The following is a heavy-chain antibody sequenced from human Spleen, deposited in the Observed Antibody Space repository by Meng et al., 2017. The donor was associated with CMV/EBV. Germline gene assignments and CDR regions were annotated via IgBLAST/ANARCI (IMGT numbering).Heavy chain of an antibody. Sequence: FTFSSYAMSWVRQAPGKGLEWVSAISGSGGSTYYADSVKGRFTISRDNSKNTLYLQMNSLRAEDTAVYYCARDAEVLWFGEFGLFDPWGQGTLVTVSS. CDR1: FTFSSYA. V-gene: IGHV3-23*01. J-gene: IGHJ5*02. CDR2: ISGSGGST. CDR3: ARDAEVLWFGEFGLFDP. D-gene: IGHD3-10*01.